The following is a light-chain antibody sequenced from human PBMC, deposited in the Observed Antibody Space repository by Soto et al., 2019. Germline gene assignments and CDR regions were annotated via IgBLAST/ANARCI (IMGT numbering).Light chain of an antibody. CDR3: QQTYSTPYT. V-gene: IGKV1-39*01. Sequence: DIQRTQSPSSLSASVGDRVTVTCRASQSIRNYLNWYQQKPGKAPELLIYAASGLQSGVPSRFSGSGSGTDFTLTISSLQPEDFATYYCQQTYSTPYTFGQGTKLEIK. CDR1: QSIRNY. CDR2: AAS. J-gene: IGKJ2*01.